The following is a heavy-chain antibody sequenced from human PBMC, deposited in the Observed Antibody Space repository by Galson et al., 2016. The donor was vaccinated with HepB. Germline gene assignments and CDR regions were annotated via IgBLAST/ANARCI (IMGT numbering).Heavy chain of an antibody. J-gene: IGHJ4*02. CDR1: GFTFSSYG. CDR2: ISYDGSNK. D-gene: IGHD3-9*01. Sequence: SLRLSCAASGFTFSSYGMHWVRQAPGKGLEWVAVISYDGSNKYYADSVRGRFTISRDNSKNTLFLQMNSLRAEDTAEYYCAKNDILAGYSAFDYWGQGTLVTVSS. CDR3: AKNDILAGYSAFDY. V-gene: IGHV3-30*18.